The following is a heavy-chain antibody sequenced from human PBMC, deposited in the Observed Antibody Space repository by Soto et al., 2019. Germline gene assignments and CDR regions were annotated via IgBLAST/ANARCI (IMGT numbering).Heavy chain of an antibody. J-gene: IGHJ4*02. CDR3: ARWAGFCSSPSCYKAIDY. D-gene: IGHD2-2*02. Sequence: SVKVSRKASGGTFSSHTVSWVRQAPGQGLEWMGGIIPVFGTTNYAQKFQGRVTITADESTSTTYMELSSLRSDDTAVYYCARWAGFCSSPSCYKAIDYWGQGTLVTVSS. V-gene: IGHV1-69*13. CDR2: IIPVFGTT. CDR1: GGTFSSHT.